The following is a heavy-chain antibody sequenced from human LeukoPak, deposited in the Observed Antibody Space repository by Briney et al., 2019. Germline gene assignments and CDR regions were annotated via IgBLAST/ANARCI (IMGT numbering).Heavy chain of an antibody. Sequence: GGSLRLSCAASGFTFSSYAMSWVRQAPGKGLEWVSAISGSGGSTYYADSVKGRFTISRDNSQNTLYLQMNSLRAEDTAVYYCARARWGEGFDYWGQGTLVTVSS. CDR3: ARARWGEGFDY. CDR1: GFTFSSYA. CDR2: ISGSGGST. J-gene: IGHJ4*02. V-gene: IGHV3-23*01. D-gene: IGHD3-16*01.